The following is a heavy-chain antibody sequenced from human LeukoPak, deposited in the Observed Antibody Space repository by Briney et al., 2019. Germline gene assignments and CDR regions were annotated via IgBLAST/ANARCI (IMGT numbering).Heavy chain of an antibody. J-gene: IGHJ5*02. Sequence: PSQTLSLTCTISGGSISSGHYFWSWIRQPAGKGLEWIGRIYTGGGTNYNPSLKSRVTISIDTSKNQFSLKLSSVTAADTAMSYCARALCTNGICEWFDPWGQGTLVTVSS. CDR2: IYTGGGT. CDR1: GGSISSGHYF. V-gene: IGHV4-61*02. CDR3: ARALCTNGICEWFDP. D-gene: IGHD2-8*01.